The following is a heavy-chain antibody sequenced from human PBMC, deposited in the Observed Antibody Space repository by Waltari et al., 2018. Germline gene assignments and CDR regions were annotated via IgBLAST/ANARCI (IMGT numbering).Heavy chain of an antibody. CDR3: ARVSPSSWTNYYYYYGMDV. J-gene: IGHJ6*02. CDR1: GGSISSGGYY. CDR2: IYYSGST. V-gene: IGHV4-31*03. Sequence: QVQLQESGPGLVKPSQTLSLTCTVSGGSISSGGYYWSWIRQHPGKGLEWIGYIYYSGSTYYNPSLKSRVTISVDTSKNQFSLKLSSVTAADTAVYYCARVSPSSWTNYYYYYGMDVWGQGTTVTVSS. D-gene: IGHD6-13*01.